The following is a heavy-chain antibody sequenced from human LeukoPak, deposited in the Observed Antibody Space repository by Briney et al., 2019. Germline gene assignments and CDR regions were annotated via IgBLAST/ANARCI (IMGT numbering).Heavy chain of an antibody. V-gene: IGHV3-30-3*01. CDR2: ISYDGSNK. CDR3: ARDVDGSGSADY. Sequence: PGGSLRLSCAASGFTSSSYAMHWVRQAPGKGLEWVAVISYDGSNKYYADSVKGRFTISRDNSKNTLYLQMNSLRAEDTAVYYCARDVDGSGSADYWGQGTLVTVSS. D-gene: IGHD3-10*01. CDR1: GFTSSSYA. J-gene: IGHJ4*02.